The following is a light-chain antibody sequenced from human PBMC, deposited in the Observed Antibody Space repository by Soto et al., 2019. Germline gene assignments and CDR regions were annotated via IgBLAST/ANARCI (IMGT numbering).Light chain of an antibody. CDR3: CSYAGSYTYV. V-gene: IGLV2-11*01. CDR1: SSDIGGYNY. CDR2: DVS. Sequence: QSALTQPRSVSGSPGQSVAISCTGTSSDIGGYNYVSWYQQYPGKAPKVMIYDVSKRPSRVPDRFSGSKSGNTASLTISGLQDEDEADYYCCSYAGSYTYVFGAGTQLTVL. J-gene: IGLJ7*01.